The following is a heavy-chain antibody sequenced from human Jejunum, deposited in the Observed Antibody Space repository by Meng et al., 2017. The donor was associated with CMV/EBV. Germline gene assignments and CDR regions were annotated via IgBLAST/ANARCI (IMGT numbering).Heavy chain of an antibody. D-gene: IGHD3-10*01. CDR1: SGSINSTNW. J-gene: IGHJ5*02. Sequence: SSGSINSTNWWPWVRRSPEKGLEWIGEIYQGRATGYHPSLWSRFTISIDKSKNQFSLKLTSVTAADTAVYYCATHEYGSPTSGFDPWGQGTLVTVSS. V-gene: IGHV4-4*02. CDR2: IYQGRAT. CDR3: ATHEYGSPTSGFDP.